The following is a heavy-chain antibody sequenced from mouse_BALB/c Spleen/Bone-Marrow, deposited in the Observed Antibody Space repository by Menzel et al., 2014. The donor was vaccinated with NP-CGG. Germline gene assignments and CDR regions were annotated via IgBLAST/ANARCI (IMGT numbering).Heavy chain of an antibody. CDR1: GYTFTDYA. V-gene: IGHV1S137*01. J-gene: IGHJ2*01. Sequence: VMLVESGAELVRPGVSVKISCKGSGYTFTDYAVHWVKRSHAKSLEWIGVISTYYGDATYNQKFKGKATMTVDKSSSTAYMELARLTSEDSVIYYCARDLDYWGQGTTLTVSS. CDR2: ISTYYGDA. CDR3: ARDLDY.